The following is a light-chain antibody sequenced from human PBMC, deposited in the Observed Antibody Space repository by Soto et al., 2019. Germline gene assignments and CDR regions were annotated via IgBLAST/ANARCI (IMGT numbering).Light chain of an antibody. CDR2: LNSDGSH. CDR1: SGHSSYA. J-gene: IGLJ2*01. Sequence: QPVLTQSPSASASLGASVKLTCTLSSGHSSYAIAWHQQQPEKGPRYLMKLNSDGSHSKGDGIPDRFSGSSSGAERYLTIPSLQSEDVADYYCQSGGTGIVFGGGTKLTVL. V-gene: IGLV4-69*01. CDR3: QSGGTGIV.